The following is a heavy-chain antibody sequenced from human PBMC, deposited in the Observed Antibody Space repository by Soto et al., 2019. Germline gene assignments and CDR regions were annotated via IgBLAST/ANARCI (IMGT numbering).Heavy chain of an antibody. J-gene: IGHJ4*02. CDR2: ISYDGSNK. V-gene: IGHV3-30-3*01. D-gene: IGHD3-22*01. Sequence: QVQLVESGGGVVQPGRSLRLSCAASGFTFSSYAMHWVRQAPGKGLEWVAVISYDGSNKYYADSVKGRFTISRDNSKNTLYLQMNSLRAADTAVYYCARDRGYYDSSGYYTGPFDYWGQGTLVTVSS. CDR1: GFTFSSYA. CDR3: ARDRGYYDSSGYYTGPFDY.